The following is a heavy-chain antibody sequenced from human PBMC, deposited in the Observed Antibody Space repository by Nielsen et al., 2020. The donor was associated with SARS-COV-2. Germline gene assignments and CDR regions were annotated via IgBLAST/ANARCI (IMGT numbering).Heavy chain of an antibody. Sequence: GESLKISCAASGFTVSSNYMSWVRQAPGKGLEWVSVIYSGGSTYYADSVKGRFTISRDNSKNTLYLQMNSLRAEDTAVYYCARGRPSYYFDYWGQGTLVTVSS. CDR1: GFTVSSNY. V-gene: IGHV3-53*01. CDR2: IYSGGST. J-gene: IGHJ4*02. CDR3: ARGRPSYYFDY.